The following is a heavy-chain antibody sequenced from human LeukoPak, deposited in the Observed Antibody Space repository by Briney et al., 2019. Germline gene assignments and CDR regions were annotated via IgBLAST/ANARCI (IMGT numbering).Heavy chain of an antibody. CDR3: ASGDAVWNDGSLDY. CDR1: GFTFSSYE. J-gene: IGHJ4*02. V-gene: IGHV3-48*03. CDR2: ISSSGSTI. Sequence: GGSLRLSCAASGFTFSSYEMNWVRQAPGKGLEWVSYISSSGSTIYYADSVKGRFTISRDNAKNSLYLQMNSLRAEDTAVYYCASGDAVWNDGSLDYWGQGTLVTVSS. D-gene: IGHD1-1*01.